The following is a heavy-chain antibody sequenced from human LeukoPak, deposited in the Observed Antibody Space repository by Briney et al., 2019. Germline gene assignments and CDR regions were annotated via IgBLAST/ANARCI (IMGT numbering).Heavy chain of an antibody. CDR1: GGTFSGYA. CDR3: ARGRPYCTNGVCHPAIQYYYGMDV. D-gene: IGHD2-8*01. J-gene: IGHJ6*02. V-gene: IGHV1-69*13. CDR2: IIPMFGTT. Sequence: ASVKVSCKASGGTFSGYAISWVRQAPGQGLEWMGGIIPMFGTTNYAQKFQGRVTSIADESTSTAYMELSSLRSGDTAVYYCARGRPYCTNGVCHPAIQYYYGMDVWGQGTTVTVSS.